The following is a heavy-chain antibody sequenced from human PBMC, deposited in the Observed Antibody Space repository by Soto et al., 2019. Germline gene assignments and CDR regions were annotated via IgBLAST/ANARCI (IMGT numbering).Heavy chain of an antibody. CDR3: ARRLYGDYDY. D-gene: IGHD4-17*01. Sequence: ASVKVSCKASGYSFTTSGITWVRQAPGQGLEWMGWISTYNGNTNYAQKLQDRVTLTTDTSTSTAYMELRSLRSDDTAVYYCARRLYGDYDYWGQGALVTVSS. J-gene: IGHJ4*02. V-gene: IGHV1-18*01. CDR1: GYSFTTSG. CDR2: ISTYNGNT.